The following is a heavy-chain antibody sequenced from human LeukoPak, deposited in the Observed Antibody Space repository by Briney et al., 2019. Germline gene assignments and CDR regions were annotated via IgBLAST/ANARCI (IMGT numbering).Heavy chain of an antibody. CDR1: GFTFSSYS. V-gene: IGHV3-21*01. J-gene: IGHJ4*02. CDR3: ARVMGSKWGKFDY. Sequence: GGSLRLSCEASGFTFSSYSMNWVRQAPGKGLEWVSSISSSSSYIYYADSVKGRFTISRDNAKNSLYLQMNSLRAEDTAVYYCARVMGSKWGKFDYWGQGTLVTVSS. CDR2: ISSSSSYI. D-gene: IGHD3-10*01.